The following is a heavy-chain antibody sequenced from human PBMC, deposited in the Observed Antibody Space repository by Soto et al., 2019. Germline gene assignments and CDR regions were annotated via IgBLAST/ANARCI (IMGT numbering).Heavy chain of an antibody. CDR1: EFTFSNYA. Sequence: EVQLLESGGGLVQPGGSLRLSCAASEFTFSNYAISWVRQAPGKALEWVSIISGSGDSPYYADSVKGRFTISRDNSRNTHYLQMNSLRVGDSAKNYCAKDGTRGLYYFDYWGPGTLVTVYS. CDR2: ISGSGDSP. CDR3: AKDGTRGLYYFDY. J-gene: IGHJ4*02. D-gene: IGHD2-2*01. V-gene: IGHV3-23*01.